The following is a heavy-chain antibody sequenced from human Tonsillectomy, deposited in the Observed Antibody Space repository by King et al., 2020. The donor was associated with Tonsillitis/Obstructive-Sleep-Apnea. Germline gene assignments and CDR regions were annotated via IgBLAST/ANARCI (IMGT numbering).Heavy chain of an antibody. J-gene: IGHJ4*02. V-gene: IGHV4-34*01. CDR2: ISHSGST. CDR1: GGSFSGYY. Sequence: VQLQQWGAGLLKPSETLSLTCAVYGGSFSGYYWSWIRQPPGKGREWIGEISHSGSTSYDPTLQSRVTISLDISKNQFSLKLSSVTAADTAVYYFARGAQWGYWGQGTLVTVSS. D-gene: IGHD1-26*01. CDR3: ARGAQWGY.